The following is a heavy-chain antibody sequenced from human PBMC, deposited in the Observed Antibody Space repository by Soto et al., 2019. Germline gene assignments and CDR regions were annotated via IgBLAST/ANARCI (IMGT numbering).Heavy chain of an antibody. D-gene: IGHD2-15*01. J-gene: IGHJ4*02. CDR1: GRSFSGYY. V-gene: IGHV4-34*01. CDR3: ARGRSGGSCCTFDY. Sequence: SETLSLTCAVYGRSFSGYYWSWIRQQQGKGLERSGEINHSGSTNYNPSLKSRVTISVDTSKNQFSLKLSSVTAADTAVYYCARGRSGGSCCTFDYWGQGTLVTVSS. CDR2: INHSGST.